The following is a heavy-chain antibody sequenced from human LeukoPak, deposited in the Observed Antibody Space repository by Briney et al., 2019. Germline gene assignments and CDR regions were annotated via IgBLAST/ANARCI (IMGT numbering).Heavy chain of an antibody. Sequence: ASVKVSCKASGYTFTNYGINWVRQAPGQGLEWMGWISAYNGNTNYAQKLQGRVAMTTDTSTSTAYMELRSLRSDDTGVCYCARDLRGYCSSSSCPILFWGQGTMVTVSS. D-gene: IGHD2-2*01. CDR2: ISAYNGNT. V-gene: IGHV1-18*01. J-gene: IGHJ3*01. CDR3: ARDLRGYCSSSSCPILF. CDR1: GYTFTNYG.